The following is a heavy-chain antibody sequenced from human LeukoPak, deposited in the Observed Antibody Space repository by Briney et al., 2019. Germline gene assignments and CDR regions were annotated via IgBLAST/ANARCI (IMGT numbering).Heavy chain of an antibody. CDR2: IYYSGST. CDR1: GGSISSGDYY. J-gene: IGHJ4*02. V-gene: IGHV4-61*08. CDR3: ARGWELLHY. Sequence: SETLSLTCTVSGGSISSGDYYWSWIRQPPGTGLEWIGYIYYSGSTNYNPSLKSRVTISVDTSKNQFSLKLSSVTAADTAVYYCARGWELLHYWGQGTLVTVSS. D-gene: IGHD1-26*01.